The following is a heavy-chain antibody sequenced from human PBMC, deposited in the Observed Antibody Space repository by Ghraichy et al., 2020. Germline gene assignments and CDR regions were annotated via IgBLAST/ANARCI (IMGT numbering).Heavy chain of an antibody. V-gene: IGHV4-34*01. J-gene: IGHJ6*02. D-gene: IGHD3-9*01. CDR1: GGSFSGYY. CDR2: INHSGST. Sequence: SETLSLTCAVYGGSFSGYYWSWIRQPPGKGLEWIGEINHSGSTNYNPSLKSRVTISVDTSKNQFSLKLSSVTAADTAVYYCARAVGLRYFDWLFQQREDFYGMDVWGQGTTVTVAS. CDR3: ARAVGLRYFDWLFQQREDFYGMDV.